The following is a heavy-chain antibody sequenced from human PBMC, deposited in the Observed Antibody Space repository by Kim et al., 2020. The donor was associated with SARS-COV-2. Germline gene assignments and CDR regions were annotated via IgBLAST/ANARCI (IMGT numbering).Heavy chain of an antibody. CDR3: ARGGKFYYDSSGYPDDY. J-gene: IGHJ4*02. CDR2: IKKDGSEK. D-gene: IGHD3-22*01. Sequence: GGSLRLSCVVSGFTFTSYWMSWVRQAPGKGLEWVANIKKDGSEKYYVDSVKGRFTISRDNAKNSLYLQMNSLRAEDTAVYYCARGGKFYYDSSGYPDDYWGQGTLVTVSS. V-gene: IGHV3-7*01. CDR1: GFTFTSYW.